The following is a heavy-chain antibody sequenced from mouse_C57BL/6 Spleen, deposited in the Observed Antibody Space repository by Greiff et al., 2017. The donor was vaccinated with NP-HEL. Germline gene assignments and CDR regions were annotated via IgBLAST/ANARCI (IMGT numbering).Heavy chain of an antibody. CDR1: GFTFSDYG. J-gene: IGHJ2*01. Sequence: EVMLVESGGGLVKPGGSLKLSCAASGFTFSDYGMHWVRQAPEKGLEWVAYISSGSSTIYYADTVKGRFTISRDNAKNTLFLQMTSLRSEDTAMYYCARSPDYYGSSPYYFDYWGQGTTLTVSS. V-gene: IGHV5-17*01. CDR2: ISSGSSTI. D-gene: IGHD1-1*01. CDR3: ARSPDYYGSSPYYFDY.